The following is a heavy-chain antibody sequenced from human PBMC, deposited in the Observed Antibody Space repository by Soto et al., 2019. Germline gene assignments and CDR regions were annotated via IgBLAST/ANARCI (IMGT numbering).Heavy chain of an antibody. J-gene: IGHJ5*02. CDR2: IIPIFGTA. V-gene: IGHV1-69*13. CDR3: ARGLEGTVTTDWFDP. Sequence: GASVKVSCKASGGTFSSYAISWVRQAPGQGLEWMGGIIPIFGTANYAQKFQGRVTITADESTSTAYMELSSLRSEDTAVYYCARGLEGTVTTDWFDPWGQGTLVTVSS. CDR1: GGTFSSYA. D-gene: IGHD4-17*01.